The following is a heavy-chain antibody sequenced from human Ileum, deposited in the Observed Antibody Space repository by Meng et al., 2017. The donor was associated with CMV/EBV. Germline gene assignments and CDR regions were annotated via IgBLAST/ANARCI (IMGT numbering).Heavy chain of an antibody. V-gene: IGHV3-21*01. Sequence: LVGSGGGLVEPGGSLRLSFAASGFTFSDYYWNWVRQAPGKGLEWVSSISGTSDYIYYADSVKGRFTISRDNAKNLLFLQMNSLRAEDTAVYYCANGKFGGSSQSWGQGTLVTVSS. CDR1: GFTFSDYY. CDR3: ANGKFGGSSQS. J-gene: IGHJ1*01. D-gene: IGHD3-10*01. CDR2: ISGTSDYI.